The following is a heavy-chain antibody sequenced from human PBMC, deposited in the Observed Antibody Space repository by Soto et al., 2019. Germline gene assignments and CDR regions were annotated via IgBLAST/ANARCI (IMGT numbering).Heavy chain of an antibody. CDR3: VRSGCSSTACQTDWFDP. V-gene: IGHV4-30-2*01. D-gene: IGHD2-2*01. J-gene: IGHJ5*02. CDR1: GASVDSGGYS. Sequence: QLQLQESGSGLVKPSQTLSLTCAVSGASVDSGGYSWSWIRQPPGKGLEWIGYIYHGVSTDYNPSLKSRVTIAVDSSKNLLSLSLSSVTAADTDVYFCVRSGCSSTACQTDWFDPWGPGTLVTVSS. CDR2: IYHGVST.